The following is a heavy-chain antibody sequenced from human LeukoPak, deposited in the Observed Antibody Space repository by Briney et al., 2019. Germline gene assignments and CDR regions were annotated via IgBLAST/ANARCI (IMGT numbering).Heavy chain of an antibody. D-gene: IGHD3-22*01. V-gene: IGHV3-21*04. CDR3: AKDSSGVVVARAAYYMDV. CDR2: ITSGSYI. J-gene: IGHJ6*03. CDR1: GFTFSTYS. Sequence: GGSLRLSCAASGFTFSTYSMNWVRQAPGKGLEWVSSITSGSYIYYADSLKGRFTISRDNSKNTLYLQMNSLRAEDSATYYCAKDSSGVVVARAAYYMDVWGKGTTVTISS.